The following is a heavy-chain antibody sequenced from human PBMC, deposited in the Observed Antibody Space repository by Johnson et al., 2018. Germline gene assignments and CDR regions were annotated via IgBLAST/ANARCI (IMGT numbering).Heavy chain of an antibody. V-gene: IGHV3-30*14. CDR2: ISYDGSNK. D-gene: IGHD3-3*01. Sequence: VQLVETGGGVVQPGRSLRLSCAASGFTFSSYAMHWVRQAPGKGLEWVAVISYDGSNKYYADSVKGRFTISRDNSKNTLYLQMNSLRAEDTAVYYCARDRVTIFGVAPTPNYMDVWGKGTTVTVSS. J-gene: IGHJ6*03. CDR1: GFTFSSYA. CDR3: ARDRVTIFGVAPTPNYMDV.